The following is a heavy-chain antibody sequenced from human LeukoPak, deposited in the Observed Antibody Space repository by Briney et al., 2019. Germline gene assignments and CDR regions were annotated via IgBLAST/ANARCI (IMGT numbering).Heavy chain of an antibody. Sequence: SETLSLTCAVSGYSISSGYYWGWIRQPPGKGLEWIGSIYHSGSTYYNPSLKSRVTISVDTSKNQFSLKLSSVTAADTAVYYCARGFRVLWSGYFNDYWGQGTLVTVSS. CDR3: ARGFRVLWSGYFNDY. V-gene: IGHV4-38-2*01. D-gene: IGHD3-3*01. J-gene: IGHJ4*02. CDR2: IYHSGST. CDR1: GYSISSGYY.